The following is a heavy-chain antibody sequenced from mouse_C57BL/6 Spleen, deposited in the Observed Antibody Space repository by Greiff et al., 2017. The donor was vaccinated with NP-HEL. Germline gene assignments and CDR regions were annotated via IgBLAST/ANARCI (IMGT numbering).Heavy chain of an antibody. CDR3: ARGEDYAMDY. J-gene: IGHJ4*01. CDR2: ISSGGSYT. Sequence: EVQGVESGGDLVKPGGSLKLSCAASGFTFSSYGMSWVRQTPDKRLEWVATISSGGSYTYYPDSVKGRFTISRDNAKNTLYLQMSSLKSEDTAMYYCARGEDYAMDYWGQGTSVTVSS. V-gene: IGHV5-6*01. CDR1: GFTFSSYG.